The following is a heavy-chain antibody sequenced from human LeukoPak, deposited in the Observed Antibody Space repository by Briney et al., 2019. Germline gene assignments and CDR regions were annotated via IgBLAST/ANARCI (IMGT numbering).Heavy chain of an antibody. CDR2: IKQDGSEK. CDR1: GFTFSSYT. Sequence: GGSLRLSCAASGFTFSSYTMTWVRQAPGKGLEWVANIKQDGSEKYYVDSVKGRFTISRDNAKNSLYLQMNSLRAEDTAVYYCARDWTDVNTAMADTDAFDIWGQGTMVTVSS. D-gene: IGHD5-18*01. J-gene: IGHJ3*02. V-gene: IGHV3-7*01. CDR3: ARDWTDVNTAMADTDAFDI.